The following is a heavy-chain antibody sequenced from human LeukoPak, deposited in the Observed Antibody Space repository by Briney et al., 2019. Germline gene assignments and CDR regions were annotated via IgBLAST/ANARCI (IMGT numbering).Heavy chain of an antibody. CDR3: ARLSRDAFDI. CDR2: IASTSRSM. V-gene: IGHV3-21*01. D-gene: IGHD2/OR15-2a*01. CDR1: GFAFSDAS. Sequence: KPGGSLRLSCAASGFAFSDASTHWVRQAPGMGLEWVSSIASTSRSMFYADSVKGRFTISRDNAKDSLYLQMNSLRAEDTAVYYCARLSRDAFDIWGQGTMVTVSS. J-gene: IGHJ3*02.